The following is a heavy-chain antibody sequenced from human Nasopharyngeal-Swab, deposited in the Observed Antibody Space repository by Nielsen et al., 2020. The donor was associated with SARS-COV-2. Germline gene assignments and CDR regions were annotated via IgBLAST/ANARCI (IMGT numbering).Heavy chain of an antibody. Sequence: WVRQAPGQRLEGMGWSNAGNGNTKYSQKFQGRVTITRDTSASTAYMELSSLRSEDTAVYYCARGTPPTNYYDSSGYYYRYGMDVWGQGTTVTVSS. CDR3: ARGTPPTNYYDSSGYYYRYGMDV. J-gene: IGHJ6*02. CDR2: SNAGNGNT. D-gene: IGHD3-22*01. V-gene: IGHV1-3*01.